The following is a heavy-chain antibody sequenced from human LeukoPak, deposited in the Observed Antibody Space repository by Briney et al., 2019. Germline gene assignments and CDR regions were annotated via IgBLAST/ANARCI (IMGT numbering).Heavy chain of an antibody. V-gene: IGHV3-23*01. D-gene: IGHD2-15*01. Sequence: QPGGSLRLSCAASGFTFSSYAMSWVRQAPGNGLEWVSAISGSGGSTYYADSVKGRFTISRDNSKNTLYLQMNSLRAEDTAVYYCAKDEYCSGGSCYPEYFQHWGQGTLVTVSS. J-gene: IGHJ1*01. CDR1: GFTFSSYA. CDR2: ISGSGGST. CDR3: AKDEYCSGGSCYPEYFQH.